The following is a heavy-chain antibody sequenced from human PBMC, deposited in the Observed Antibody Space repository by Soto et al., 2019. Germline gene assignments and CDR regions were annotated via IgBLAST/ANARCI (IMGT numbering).Heavy chain of an antibody. D-gene: IGHD1-26*01. V-gene: IGHV3-66*01. Sequence: GGSLRLSCAASGFTVSSNYMSWVRQAPGKGLEWVSVIYSGGSTYYADSVKGRFTISRDNSKNTLYLQMNSLRAEDTAVYYCARDSRATTAFDIWGQGTRVTVSS. CDR1: GFTVSSNY. J-gene: IGHJ3*02. CDR2: IYSGGST. CDR3: ARDSRATTAFDI.